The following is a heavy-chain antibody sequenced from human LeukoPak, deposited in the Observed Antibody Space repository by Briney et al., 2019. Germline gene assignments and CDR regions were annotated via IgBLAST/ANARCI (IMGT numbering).Heavy chain of an antibody. CDR1: GFTFSSYA. Sequence: GGSLRLSCAASGFTFSSYAMNWVRQAPGKGLEWVSAISSSGGSTYYADSVKGRFTISRDNSKSTLYLQMNSLRAEDTAVYYCAKDPRRNYYDSSGYLVYWGQGTLVTVSS. CDR3: AKDPRRNYYDSSGYLVY. CDR2: ISSSGGST. D-gene: IGHD3-22*01. V-gene: IGHV3-23*01. J-gene: IGHJ4*02.